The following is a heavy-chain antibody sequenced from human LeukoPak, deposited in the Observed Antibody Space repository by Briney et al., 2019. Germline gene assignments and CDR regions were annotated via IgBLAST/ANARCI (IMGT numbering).Heavy chain of an antibody. CDR3: ARAGFEYYFDY. J-gene: IGHJ4*02. Sequence: GGSLRLSCAVSGFTVSSNYMSWVRQAPGKGLEWVSVINSGGSTNYADSVKGRFTISGDNSKNTLYLQMNSLRAEDTAVYYCARAGFEYYFDYWGQGTLVTVSS. D-gene: IGHD3-10*01. CDR2: INSGGST. CDR1: GFTVSSNY. V-gene: IGHV3-53*01.